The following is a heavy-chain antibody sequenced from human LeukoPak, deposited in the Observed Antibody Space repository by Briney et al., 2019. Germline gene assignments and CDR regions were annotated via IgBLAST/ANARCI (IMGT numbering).Heavy chain of an antibody. CDR2: FDPEDGET. CDR1: GYTFTSYY. D-gene: IGHD3-16*01. Sequence: ASVKVSCKASGYTFTSYYMHWVRQAPGKGLEWMGGFDPEDGETIYAQKFQGRVTMTEDTSTDTAYMELSSLRSEDTAVYYCATDLTFGSLRFDPWGQGTLVTVSS. CDR3: ATDLTFGSLRFDP. V-gene: IGHV1-24*01. J-gene: IGHJ5*02.